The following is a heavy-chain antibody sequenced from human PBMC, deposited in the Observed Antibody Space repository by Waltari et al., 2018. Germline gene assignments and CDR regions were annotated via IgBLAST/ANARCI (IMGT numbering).Heavy chain of an antibody. J-gene: IGHJ3*01. CDR3: ARASTAIFGVVITGYNI. Sequence: QLQESGPGLVKPSETVFLTITVSGSSTMKNNYHWRWIRQPPGKGRDRLGSRLHMGTNYYNPTLKSRVTISLDPSRHQFTLRLISVTAADTAVYYCARASTAIFGVVITGYNIWGQGTVVTVSS. CDR2: RLHMGTN. V-gene: IGHV4-39*06. CDR1: GSSTMKNNYH. D-gene: IGHD3-3*01.